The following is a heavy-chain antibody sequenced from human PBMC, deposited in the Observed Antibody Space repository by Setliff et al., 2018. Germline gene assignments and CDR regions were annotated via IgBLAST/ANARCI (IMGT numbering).Heavy chain of an antibody. V-gene: IGHV1-18*01. D-gene: IGHD2-2*03. J-gene: IGHJ4*02. CDR1: GYTFNSYG. Sequence: ASVKVSCKASGYTFNSYGITWVRQAPGQGLEWMGWISCYDGNTRYARKIQGRATMTTDTSTTTAYMELRSLRSDDTAVYYCARGPVDFVVVPAAAVFDFWGQGTLVTVSS. CDR3: ARGPVDFVVVPAAAVFDF. CDR2: ISCYDGNT.